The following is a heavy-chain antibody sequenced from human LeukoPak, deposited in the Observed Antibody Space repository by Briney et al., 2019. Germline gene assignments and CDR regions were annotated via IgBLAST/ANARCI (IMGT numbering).Heavy chain of an antibody. CDR3: ARDREFCISTSCYKPLDY. CDR1: GFTFSSFW. Sequence: PGGSLRLSCAASGFTFSSFWMHWVRQAPGEGLVWVSRINTDGSSTTYADSVKGRFTISRDNAKNTLYLQMNSLRAEDTAVYYCARDREFCISTSCYKPLDYWGQGTLVTVSS. J-gene: IGHJ4*02. CDR2: INTDGSST. D-gene: IGHD2-2*02. V-gene: IGHV3-74*01.